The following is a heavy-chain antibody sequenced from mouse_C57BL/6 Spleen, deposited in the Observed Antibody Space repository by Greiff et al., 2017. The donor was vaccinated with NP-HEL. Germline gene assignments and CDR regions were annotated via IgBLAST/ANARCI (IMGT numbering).Heavy chain of an antibody. Sequence: EVQLVESGAELVKPGASVKLSCTASGFNIKDYYMHWVKQRTEQGLEWIGRIDPEDGETKYAPKFQGKATITADTSSNTAYLQLSSLTSEDTAVCYWAYYYGSGYVDYAMDYWGQGTSVTVSS. CDR3: AYYYGSGYVDYAMDY. V-gene: IGHV14-2*01. D-gene: IGHD1-1*01. CDR1: GFNIKDYY. CDR2: IDPEDGET. J-gene: IGHJ4*01.